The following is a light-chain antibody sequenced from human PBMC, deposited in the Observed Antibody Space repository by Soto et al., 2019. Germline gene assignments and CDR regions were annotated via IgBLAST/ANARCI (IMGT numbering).Light chain of an antibody. Sequence: DIQLTQSPSFLSASVGDRVTVSCRASQDISTSLACFQQKAGKVPQLLVYPASTLQDGVPSRFSGSGSGTYFTLTINNLQAEDFATYYCQHLRTYPFSFGPGTKLDIQ. V-gene: IGKV1-9*01. CDR1: QDISTS. J-gene: IGKJ2*03. CDR3: QHLRTYPFS. CDR2: PAS.